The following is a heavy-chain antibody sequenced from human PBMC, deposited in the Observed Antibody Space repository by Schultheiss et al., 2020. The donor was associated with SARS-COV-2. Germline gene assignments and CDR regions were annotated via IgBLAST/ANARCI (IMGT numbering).Heavy chain of an antibody. V-gene: IGHV4-61*01. Sequence: SETLSLTCTVSGGSVSSGSYYWSWIRQPPGKGLEWFGYIYYSGSTNYNPSLKSRVTISVDTSKNQFSLKLSSVTAADTAVYYCARRAYGEAFDIWGQGTMVTVSS. J-gene: IGHJ3*02. CDR3: ARRAYGEAFDI. CDR2: IYYSGST. CDR1: GGSVSSGSYY. D-gene: IGHD2-8*01.